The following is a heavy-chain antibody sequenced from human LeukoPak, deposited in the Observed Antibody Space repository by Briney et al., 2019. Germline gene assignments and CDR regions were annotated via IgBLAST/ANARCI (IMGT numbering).Heavy chain of an antibody. J-gene: IGHJ4*02. D-gene: IGHD6-19*01. Sequence: GGSLRLSCAASGFTFNDYYMTWIRQAPGKGLEWVSYISSSGGTTHYADSVKGRFTISRNNAKNSLFVQMSNLRAEDTAVYYCARVPRSGGSIDYWGQGTLVTVSS. CDR2: ISSSGGTT. CDR1: GFTFNDYY. CDR3: ARVPRSGGSIDY. V-gene: IGHV3-11*01.